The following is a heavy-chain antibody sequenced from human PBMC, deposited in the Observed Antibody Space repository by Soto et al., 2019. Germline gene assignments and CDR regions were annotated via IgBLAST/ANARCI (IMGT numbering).Heavy chain of an antibody. CDR1: GGSISSYY. Sequence: QVQLQESGPGLVKPSETLSLTCTVSGGSISSYYWSWIRQPPGQGLEWIGYIYYSGSTNYNPSFTSRLTLSVHTSKNQLSLKLSSVTAAYTAVYYCARQSYTQCTNGVCYVDYFYYMDVWGKGTTVTVSS. CDR3: ARQSYTQCTNGVCYVDYFYYMDV. D-gene: IGHD2-8*01. V-gene: IGHV4-59*08. J-gene: IGHJ6*03. CDR2: IYYSGST.